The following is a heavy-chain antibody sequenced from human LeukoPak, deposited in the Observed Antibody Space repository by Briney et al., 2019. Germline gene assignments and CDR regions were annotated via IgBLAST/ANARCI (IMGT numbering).Heavy chain of an antibody. D-gene: IGHD6-13*01. Sequence: SVKVSCKASGGTFSSYAISWVRQAPGQGLEWMGGIIPIFGTANYAQKFQGRVTITADKSTSTAYMELRSLSSDETAVYYCGRGGGIAAAGKGAPYYYMDVWGKGTTVTISS. CDR1: GGTFSSYA. J-gene: IGHJ6*03. CDR3: GRGGGIAAAGKGAPYYYMDV. CDR2: IIPIFGTA. V-gene: IGHV1-69*06.